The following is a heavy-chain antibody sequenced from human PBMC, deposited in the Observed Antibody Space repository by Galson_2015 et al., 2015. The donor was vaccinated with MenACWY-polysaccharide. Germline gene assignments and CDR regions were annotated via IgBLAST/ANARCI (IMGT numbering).Heavy chain of an antibody. J-gene: IGHJ4*02. Sequence: SLRLSCAASGFTFSNFWMSWVRQAPGKGLKWVASINQDESEKHYVDSVKGRFTVSRDNAKNSVYLQMNSLRAEDTAVYYCARTRIVGAHWFDCWGQGTLVTVSS. D-gene: IGHD1-26*01. V-gene: IGHV3-7*01. CDR2: INQDESEK. CDR3: ARTRIVGAHWFDC. CDR1: GFTFSNFW.